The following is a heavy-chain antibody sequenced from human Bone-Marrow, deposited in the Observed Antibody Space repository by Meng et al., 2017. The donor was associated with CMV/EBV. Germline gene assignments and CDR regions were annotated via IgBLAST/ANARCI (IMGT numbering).Heavy chain of an antibody. J-gene: IGHJ6*01. CDR2: INWNGGST. CDR1: GFTFDDYG. D-gene: IGHD1-14*01. V-gene: IGHV3-20*04. Sequence: GESLKISCAASGFTFDDYGMSWVRQAPGKGLEWVSGINWNGGSTGYADSVKGRFTISRDNAKNTLYLQMNSLRAEDTAVYYCARGPPGPRSYYYYYGMDVWGQGTTVTVSS. CDR3: ARGPPGPRSYYYYYGMDV.